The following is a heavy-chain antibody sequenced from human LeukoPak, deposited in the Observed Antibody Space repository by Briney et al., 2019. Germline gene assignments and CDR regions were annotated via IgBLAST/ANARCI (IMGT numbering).Heavy chain of an antibody. V-gene: IGHV1-2*04. CDR3: ARAGMGSSSWYIGSWNYYYGMDV. CDR2: INPNSGGT. J-gene: IGHJ6*02. CDR1: GYTFTGYY. Sequence: ASVKVSCKASGYTFTGYYMHWVRQAPRQGLEWMGWINPNSGGTNYAQKFQGWVTMTRDTSISTAYMELSRLRSDDTAVYYCARAGMGSSSWYIGSWNYYYGMDVWGQGTTVTVSS. D-gene: IGHD6-13*01.